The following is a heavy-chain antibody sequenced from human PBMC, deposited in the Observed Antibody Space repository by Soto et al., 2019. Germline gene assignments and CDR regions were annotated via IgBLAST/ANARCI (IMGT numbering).Heavy chain of an antibody. D-gene: IGHD3-10*01. Sequence: QITLRESGPALVRPTQTLTLTCTFSGFSLSSNGVGVGWIHQPPGKALEWLALIYWDDDHRYSPSLKTRLTITKDTSKNQVVLTMTKLDPVDTATYYCAREMYYSTYFDSWGQGTLVTVSS. J-gene: IGHJ4*02. CDR2: IYWDDDH. CDR1: GFSLSSNGVG. CDR3: AREMYYSTYFDS. V-gene: IGHV2-5*02.